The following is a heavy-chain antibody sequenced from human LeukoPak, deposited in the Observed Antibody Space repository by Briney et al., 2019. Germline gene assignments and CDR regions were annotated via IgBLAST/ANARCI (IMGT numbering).Heavy chain of an antibody. J-gene: IGHJ4*02. D-gene: IGHD6-6*01. Sequence: SETLSLTCTVSGGSISSSSYYWGWIRQPPGKGLEWIGSIYYSGSTYYNPSLKSRVTISVDTSRNQFSLKLSSVTAADTAVYYCARVSRYSSSSGDWGQGTLVTVSS. CDR3: ARVSRYSSSSGD. CDR2: IYYSGST. V-gene: IGHV4-39*01. CDR1: GGSISSSSYY.